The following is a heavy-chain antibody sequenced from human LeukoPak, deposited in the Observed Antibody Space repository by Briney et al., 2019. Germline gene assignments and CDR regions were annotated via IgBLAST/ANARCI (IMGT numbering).Heavy chain of an antibody. CDR3: AKDRGPYIGIDNNWFDP. Sequence: GGSLRLSCAASGFTFNIYAMNWVRQPPGKGLEWVSAISGSGDSTYYADSVKGRFTIARDNSKNTLYLHVNSLTAADTAVYYCAKDRGPYIGIDNNWFDPWGQGTLVSVSS. D-gene: IGHD1-26*01. J-gene: IGHJ5*02. V-gene: IGHV3-23*01. CDR1: GFTFNIYA. CDR2: ISGSGDST.